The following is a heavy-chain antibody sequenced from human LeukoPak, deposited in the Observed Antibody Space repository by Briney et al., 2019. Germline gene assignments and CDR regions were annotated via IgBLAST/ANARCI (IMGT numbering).Heavy chain of an antibody. CDR2: INHSGST. D-gene: IGHD1-26*01. Sequence: SETLSLTCAVYGGSFSGYYWSWIRQPPGKGLEWIGEINHSGSTNYNPSLKSRVTISVDTSKNQFSLKLSSVTAADTAVYYCARPSSSGSYYYWGQGTLVTVS. J-gene: IGHJ4*02. CDR1: GGSFSGYY. V-gene: IGHV4-34*01. CDR3: ARPSSSGSYYY.